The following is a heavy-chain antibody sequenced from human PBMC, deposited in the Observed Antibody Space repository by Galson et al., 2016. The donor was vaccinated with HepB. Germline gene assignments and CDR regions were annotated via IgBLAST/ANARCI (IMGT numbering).Heavy chain of an antibody. V-gene: IGHV3-33*01. CDR2: IWYHGDIQ. J-gene: IGHJ4*02. CDR3: VRDLGGFYRGRGDY. CDR1: GFTFRDYG. Sequence: RSLRLSCAASGFTFRDYGMHWVRQAPGKGLEWVAVIWYHGDIQYYTDSVKGRFTISRDNSKNTLYLQMNNLRAEDMAVYYCVRDLGGFYRGRGDYWGRGALVTVSS. D-gene: IGHD3-3*01.